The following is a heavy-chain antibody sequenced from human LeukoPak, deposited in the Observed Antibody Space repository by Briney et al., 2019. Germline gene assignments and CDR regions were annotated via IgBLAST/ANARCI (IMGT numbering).Heavy chain of an antibody. CDR3: ARGSATVTGFDY. CDR1: GGSISSGGYY. CDR2: IYYSGST. V-gene: IGHV4-31*03. J-gene: IGHJ4*02. D-gene: IGHD4-17*01. Sequence: SETLSLTCTVSGGSISSGGYYWSWIRQHPGKGLEWIGYIYYSGSTYYNSSLKSRVTISVDTSKNQFSLKLSSVTAADTAVYYCARGSATVTGFDYWGQGTLVTVSS.